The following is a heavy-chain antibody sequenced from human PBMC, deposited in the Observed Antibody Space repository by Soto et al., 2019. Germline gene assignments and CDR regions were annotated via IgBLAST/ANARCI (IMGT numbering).Heavy chain of an antibody. CDR1: GYFLNDYH. J-gene: IGHJ5*02. V-gene: IGHV1-2*02. D-gene: IGHD3-3*02. CDR2: INPKNGDT. CDR3: AREAGGRNIAAVLLDP. Sequence: QVQVVQSGAEVKKPGASVKVSCKTSGYFLNDYHMHWVRKAPGQGLEWMGWINPKNGDTNYAQKFQDRVTMTRDTSISTVYIELSRLTSDDTAVYYCAREAGGRNIAAVLLDPWGQGTLVTVSS.